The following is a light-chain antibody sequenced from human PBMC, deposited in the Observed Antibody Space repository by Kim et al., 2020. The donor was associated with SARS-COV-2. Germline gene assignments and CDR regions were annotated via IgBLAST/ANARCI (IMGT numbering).Light chain of an antibody. CDR1: SIGSNI. Sequence: PGKTATISWGGNSIGSNIVHWYQQKAGQAPVLVIYYDIERPSGIPERFSGSSSETTATLTISRVDAGDEADYYCQVWDTTTDHVIFGGGTQLTVL. CDR3: QVWDTTTDHVI. J-gene: IGLJ2*01. CDR2: YDI. V-gene: IGLV3-21*04.